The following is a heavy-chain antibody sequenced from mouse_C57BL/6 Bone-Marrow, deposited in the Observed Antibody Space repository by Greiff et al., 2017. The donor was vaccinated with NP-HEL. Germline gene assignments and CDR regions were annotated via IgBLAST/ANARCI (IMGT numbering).Heavy chain of an antibody. CDR2: IWTGGGT. CDR3: ARSTVVAPYYYAMDY. Sequence: VQLQESGPGLVAPSQSLSITCTVSGFSLTSYAISWVRQPPGKGLEWLGVIWTGGGTNYNSALKSRLSISKDNSKSQVFLKMNSLQTDDTARYYCARSTVVAPYYYAMDYWGQGTSVTVSS. D-gene: IGHD1-1*01. J-gene: IGHJ4*01. CDR1: GFSLTSYA. V-gene: IGHV2-9-1*01.